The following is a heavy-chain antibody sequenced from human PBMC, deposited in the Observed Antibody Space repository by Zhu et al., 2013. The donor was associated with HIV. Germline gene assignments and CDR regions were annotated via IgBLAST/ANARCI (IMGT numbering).Heavy chain of an antibody. CDR3: TRGPRNWGVDY. Sequence: QVQLVQSGAEVKKPGASVKVSCKASGYTFTTYDLNWVRQATGQGLEWMGWMNPNSGNTGYAQKFQGRVTMTRNTSITTAYMELSSLRSEDTAVYYCTRGPRNWGVDYWGQGNPGHRLL. J-gene: IGHJ4*02. D-gene: IGHD7-27*01. CDR2: MNPNSGNT. CDR1: GYTFTTYD. V-gene: IGHV1-8*01.